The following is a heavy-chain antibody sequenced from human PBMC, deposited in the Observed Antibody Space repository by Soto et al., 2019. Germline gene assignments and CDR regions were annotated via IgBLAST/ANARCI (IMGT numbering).Heavy chain of an antibody. CDR3: ARAWGDYDFWSGQRNDYYYYGMDV. CDR1: GGSISSYY. V-gene: IGHV4-59*01. D-gene: IGHD3-3*01. J-gene: IGHJ6*02. CDR2: IYYSGST. Sequence: PSETLSLTCTVSGGSISSYYWSWIRQPPGKGLEWIGYIYYSGSTNYNPSLKSRVTISVDTSKNQFSLKLSSVTAADTAVYYCARAWGDYDFWSGQRNDYYYYGMDVWGQGTTVTVSS.